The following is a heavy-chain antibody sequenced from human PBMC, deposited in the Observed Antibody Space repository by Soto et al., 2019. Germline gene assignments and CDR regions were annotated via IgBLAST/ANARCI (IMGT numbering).Heavy chain of an antibody. D-gene: IGHD6-19*01. CDR3: ARAAYTSGYYYFDH. J-gene: IGHJ4*02. Sequence: GGSLRLSCAASGFTFSSYGMHWARQAPGKGLEWVANIWFDGSNKNYADSVKGRFTISRDNSKNTLFLQVNSLRAEDTAIYYCARAAYTSGYYYFDHWGQGTPVTVSS. CDR1: GFTFSSYG. V-gene: IGHV3-33*01. CDR2: IWFDGSNK.